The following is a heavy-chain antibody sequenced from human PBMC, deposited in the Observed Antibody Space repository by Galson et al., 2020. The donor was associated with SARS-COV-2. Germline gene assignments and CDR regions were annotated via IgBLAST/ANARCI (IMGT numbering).Heavy chain of an antibody. CDR2: ISSSSSYT. CDR1: GFTFSDY. D-gene: IGHD2-2*02. Sequence: KIGESLKISCAASGFTFSDYMSWIRQAPGKGLEWVSYISSSSSYTNYADSVKGRFTISRDNAKNSLYLQMNSLRAEDTAVYYCARVERGYCSSTSCYIPGYYYYMDVWGKGTTVTVSS. CDR3: ARVERGYCSSTSCYIPGYYYYMDV. V-gene: IGHV3-11*05. J-gene: IGHJ6*03.